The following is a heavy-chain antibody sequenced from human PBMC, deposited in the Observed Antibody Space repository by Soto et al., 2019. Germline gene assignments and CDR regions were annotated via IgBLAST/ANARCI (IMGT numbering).Heavy chain of an antibody. CDR2: IYYSGST. CDR1: GGSISSSSYY. V-gene: IGHV4-39*01. J-gene: IGHJ5*02. CDR3: ARPYGSGRTGWFDP. Sequence: SETLSLTCTVSGGSISSSSYYWGWIRQPPGKGLEWIGSIYYSGSTYYNPSLKSRVTISVDTSKNQFSLKLSSVTAADTAVYYWARPYGSGRTGWFDPWGQGTLVTVSS. D-gene: IGHD3-10*01.